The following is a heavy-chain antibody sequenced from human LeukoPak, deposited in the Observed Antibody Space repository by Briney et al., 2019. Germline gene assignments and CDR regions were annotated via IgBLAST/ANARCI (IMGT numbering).Heavy chain of an antibody. D-gene: IGHD4-17*01. V-gene: IGHV3-23*01. CDR3: AKHRSTVMTPFDN. CDR2: LSVSGAGT. J-gene: IGHJ4*02. Sequence: GGSLRLSCTASGFTLMSWAMSGVRQAPGRGLEWLSDLSVSGAGTYYTDSVKGRFTISRDNSKNTLYLQMNSLRAEDTAVYYCAKHRSTVMTPFDNWGQGTLVTVSS. CDR1: GFTLMSWA.